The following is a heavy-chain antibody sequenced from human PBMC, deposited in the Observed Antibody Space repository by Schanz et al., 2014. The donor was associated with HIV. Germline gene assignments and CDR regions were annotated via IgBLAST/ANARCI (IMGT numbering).Heavy chain of an antibody. CDR3: ARGRFCSGGSCYPDY. J-gene: IGHJ4*02. CDR2: IIPISGTA. CDR1: GGTLTNYA. Sequence: QVHLVQSGAEVKQPGSSVKVSCKPSGGTLTNYAISWVRQAPGQGLEWMGGIIPISGTANYAQKFQGRVTMTADKSTSAAYMELSSLRSEDTAVYYCARGRFCSGGSCYPDYWGQGTLVTVSS. D-gene: IGHD2-15*01. V-gene: IGHV1-69*06.